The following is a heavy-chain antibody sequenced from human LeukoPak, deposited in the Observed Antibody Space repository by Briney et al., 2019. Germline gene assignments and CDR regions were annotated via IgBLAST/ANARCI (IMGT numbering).Heavy chain of an antibody. CDR2: INHSGST. CDR1: GGSLSHYY. D-gene: IGHD3-10*01. J-gene: IGHJ5*02. V-gene: IGHV4-34*01. Sequence: PSETLSLTCAVYGGSLSHYYWSWIRQPPGKGLEWIGEINHSGSTNYNPSLKSRVTISVDMSKNQFSLELTSVTAADTAVYYCARGPASGGNSAWFDPWGQGTLVTVSS. CDR3: ARGPASGGNSAWFDP.